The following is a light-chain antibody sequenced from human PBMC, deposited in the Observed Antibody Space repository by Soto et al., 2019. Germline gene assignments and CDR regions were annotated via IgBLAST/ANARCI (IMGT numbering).Light chain of an antibody. V-gene: IGKV3-20*01. CDR3: QQYGSSRT. J-gene: IGKJ1*01. CDR1: QSVSSSY. Sequence: EIVLTQSPGTLSLSPGERATLSCRASQSVSSSYLAWYQQKPGQAPRLLIYDASSRATGIPDTFSASGSGTDFTLTISRLEPEDVAVYYCQQYGSSRTFGQGTKVEIK. CDR2: DAS.